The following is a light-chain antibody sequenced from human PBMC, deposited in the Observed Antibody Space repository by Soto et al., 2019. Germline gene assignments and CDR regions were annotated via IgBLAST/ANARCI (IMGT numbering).Light chain of an antibody. CDR2: EVS. Sequence: QSALSQPASVSGSPGHSITISCTGTSSDVGGYNYVSWYQQHPGKAPKLMIYEVSNRPSGVSNRLSGSKSGNTASLTISGLQAEEEADYYCSPFTSRSTFVFGTGTKVTVL. V-gene: IGLV2-14*01. CDR3: SPFTSRSTFV. J-gene: IGLJ1*01. CDR1: SSDVGGYNY.